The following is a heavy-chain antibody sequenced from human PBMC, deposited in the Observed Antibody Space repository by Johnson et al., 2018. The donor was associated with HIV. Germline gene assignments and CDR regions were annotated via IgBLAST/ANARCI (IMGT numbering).Heavy chain of an antibody. Sequence: VQLVESGGGLVQPGGSLRLSCAASGFTVSNNYMNWVRQAPGKGLEWVSVIYSGGTTYYADSVKGRFTISRDNSKNTLYLQMNSLRGEDTAVYYCARSMYWPDACDIWGQGTMVTVSS. CDR3: ARSMYWPDACDI. J-gene: IGHJ3*02. V-gene: IGHV3-66*02. CDR1: GFTVSNNY. D-gene: IGHD2-8*02. CDR2: IYSGGTT.